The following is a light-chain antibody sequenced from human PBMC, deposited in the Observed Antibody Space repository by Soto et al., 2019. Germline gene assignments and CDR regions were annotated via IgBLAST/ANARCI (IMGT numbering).Light chain of an antibody. Sequence: EIEMTQSPATLSVSPGERATLSCRASQSISSELAWYQQKPGKPPRLLIYAASTRATGVPARFTGSGSGSDFTLTISGLQSEDFAVYYCQQGHNWPLTFGQGTRLEI. V-gene: IGKV3-15*01. CDR1: QSISSE. CDR2: AAS. CDR3: QQGHNWPLT. J-gene: IGKJ2*01.